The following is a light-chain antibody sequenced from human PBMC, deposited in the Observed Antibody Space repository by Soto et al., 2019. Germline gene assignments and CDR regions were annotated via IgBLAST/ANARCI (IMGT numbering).Light chain of an antibody. CDR1: SSNIGSNT. V-gene: IGLV1-44*01. J-gene: IGLJ1*01. CDR2: STS. Sequence: QSALTQPPSASGTPGQIVAISCSGSSSNIGSNTVTWYQQLPGTAPKLLIYSTSQRSSGVPGRFSGSKSGASASLSISGLHSEDEAHSSCAAWDERLDVYVFGTGTKVTV. CDR3: AAWDERLDVYV.